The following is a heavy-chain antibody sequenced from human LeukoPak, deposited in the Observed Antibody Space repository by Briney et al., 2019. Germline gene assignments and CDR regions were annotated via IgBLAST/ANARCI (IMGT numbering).Heavy chain of an antibody. V-gene: IGHV4-34*01. CDR3: ARQGSGSITGDFDY. CDR2: INHSGST. Sequence: SETLSLTCAVYGGSFSGYYWSWIRQPPGKGLEWIGEINHSGSTNYNPSLKSRVTISVDTSKNQFSLKLSSVTAADTAVYYCARQGSGSITGDFDYWGQGTLVTVSS. CDR1: GGSFSGYY. J-gene: IGHJ4*02. D-gene: IGHD1-26*01.